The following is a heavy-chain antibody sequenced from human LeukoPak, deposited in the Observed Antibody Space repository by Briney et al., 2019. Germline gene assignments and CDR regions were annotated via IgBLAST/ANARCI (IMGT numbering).Heavy chain of an antibody. V-gene: IGHV4-34*01. Sequence: SESLSLTCTVSGGSISSYYWSWIRQPPGKGLEWIGEINHSGSTNYNPSLKSRVTISVDTSKNQFSLKLSSVTAADTAVYYCAREGIVVVPAASSTFDYWGQGTLVTVSS. J-gene: IGHJ4*02. CDR2: INHSGST. D-gene: IGHD2-2*01. CDR1: GGSISSYY. CDR3: AREGIVVVPAASSTFDY.